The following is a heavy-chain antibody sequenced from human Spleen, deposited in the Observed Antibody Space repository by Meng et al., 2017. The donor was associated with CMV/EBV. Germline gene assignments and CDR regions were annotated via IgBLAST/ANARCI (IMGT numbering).Heavy chain of an antibody. CDR2: ISALGGST. CDR3: SKVVEPAANYPYHYGLDV. V-gene: IGHV3-23*01. CDR1: GFTFSSYS. D-gene: IGHD2-2*01. J-gene: IGHJ6*02. Sequence: GGSLRLSCAASGFTFSSYSMNWVRRAPGKGLEWVSSISALGGSTYYADPVKGRFTISRDNSRNTLYLQMNSLRAEDTAVYYCSKVVEPAANYPYHYGLDVWGQGTTVTVSS.